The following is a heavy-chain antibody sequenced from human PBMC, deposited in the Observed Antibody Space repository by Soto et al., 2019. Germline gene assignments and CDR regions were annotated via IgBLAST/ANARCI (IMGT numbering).Heavy chain of an antibody. CDR1: GYIFTSHP. CDR2: INANNGNT. D-gene: IGHD3-10*01. V-gene: IGHV1-3*01. J-gene: IGHJ4*02. CDR3: AIGLCSKGNYYTGFDY. Sequence: GASVKVSCKASGYIFTSHPMHWVRQAPGQRLEWMGWINANNGNTKYSQKFQGRVTITRDTSASTAYMELSSLRSEDTAVYYCAIGLCSKGNYYTGFDYWGQGTLVTVSS.